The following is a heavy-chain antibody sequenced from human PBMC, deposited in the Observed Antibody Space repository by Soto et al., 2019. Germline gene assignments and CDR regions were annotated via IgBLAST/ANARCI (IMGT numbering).Heavy chain of an antibody. CDR1: GFTFSDHY. J-gene: IGHJ4*02. CDR3: TSSRGDHRYFDN. V-gene: IGHV3-72*01. Sequence: EVQLVESGGGLVQPGGSLRLSCLASGFTFSDHYMDWVRQAPGKGLEWVGRIRKKAYSYTTEYAASVKDIFTISRDDSRSSVYLQMNSLKIDDTAVYYCTSSRGDHRYFDNWGQGTLVTVSS. D-gene: IGHD2-21*02. CDR2: IRKKAYSYTT.